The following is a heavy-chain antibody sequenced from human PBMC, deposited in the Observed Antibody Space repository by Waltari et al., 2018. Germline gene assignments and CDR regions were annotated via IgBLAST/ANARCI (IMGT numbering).Heavy chain of an antibody. CDR2: SIATCEIS. Sequence: VQLVQSAAEVKKPGSSVNVSCRASGGTFCNYVINWVRQAPGQGPEWMGRSIATCEISNDAWGLQDRGSITADRSTSTAYLEWSSLEFEDTAVYYCARSPSRALDLQIDYWGQGTLVTVSS. V-gene: IGHV1-69*04. CDR1: GGTFCNYV. D-gene: IGHD3-16*02. CDR3: ARSPSRALDLQIDY. J-gene: IGHJ4*02.